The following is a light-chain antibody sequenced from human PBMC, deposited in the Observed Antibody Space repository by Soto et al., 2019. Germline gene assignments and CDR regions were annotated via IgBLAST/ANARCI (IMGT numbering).Light chain of an antibody. CDR3: QHVYDFPHT. Sequence: DIQMTQSPSSLSASVGDRVTITCRTSQTINNYLNWYRQKPGKVPEVLIYGASSLQRGVSSRFTGSASRTYFTLTISSLQPEDFATYYCQHVYDFPHTFGKGTKVEV. CDR2: GAS. J-gene: IGKJ2*01. V-gene: IGKV1-39*01. CDR1: QTINNY.